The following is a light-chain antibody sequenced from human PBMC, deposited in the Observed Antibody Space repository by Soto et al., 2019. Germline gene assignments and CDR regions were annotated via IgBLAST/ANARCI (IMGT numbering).Light chain of an antibody. CDR1: QSISSW. CDR3: QQYNRYST. Sequence: DIQMTQSPSTLSASVGDRVTITCRASQSISSWLAWYQQRPGKAPKLLIHKASNLERGVPSRFSGSGSGTEFTLTISSLQPDDSATYYCQQYNRYSTFGQGTKVDIK. J-gene: IGKJ1*01. CDR2: KAS. V-gene: IGKV1-5*03.